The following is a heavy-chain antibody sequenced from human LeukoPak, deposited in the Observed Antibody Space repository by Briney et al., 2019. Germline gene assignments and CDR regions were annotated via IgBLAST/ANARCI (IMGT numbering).Heavy chain of an antibody. CDR1: VDSINDHY. Sequence: SETRSLTCRVAVDSINDHYWNWIRQPPGKGLEWIGYVYYSGSTNYNPSLKSRVTISVDTSKTQFSLKLRSVTVADTAVYYCARGPSWDSPFDYWGQGILVTVSS. J-gene: IGHJ4*02. CDR2: VYYSGST. CDR3: ARGPSWDSPFDY. D-gene: IGHD1-26*01. V-gene: IGHV4-59*11.